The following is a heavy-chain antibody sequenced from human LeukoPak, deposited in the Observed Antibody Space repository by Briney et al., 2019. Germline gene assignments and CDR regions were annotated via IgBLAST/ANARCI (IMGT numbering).Heavy chain of an antibody. CDR1: GGSISSGDYY. V-gene: IGHV4-30-2*03. J-gene: IGHJ3*02. Sequence: PSQTLSLTCTVSGGSISSGDYYWSWIRQPPGKGLEWIGSIYYSGSTYYNPSLKSRVTISVDTSKNQFSRKLSSVTAADTAVYYCASFRELYAFDIWGQGTMVTVSS. CDR3: ASFRELYAFDI. D-gene: IGHD1-26*01. CDR2: IYYSGST.